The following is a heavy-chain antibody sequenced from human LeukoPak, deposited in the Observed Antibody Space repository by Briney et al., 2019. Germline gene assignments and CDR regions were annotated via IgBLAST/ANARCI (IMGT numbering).Heavy chain of an antibody. CDR3: AKSPGRGYHYSPAFDI. CDR2: ISYDGSNK. CDR1: GFTFSSYG. Sequence: PGGSLRLSCAASGFTFSSYGMHWVRQAPGKGLEWVAVISYDGSNKYYADSVKGRFTISRDNSKNTLYLQMNSLRAEDTAVYYCAKSPGRGYHYSPAFDIWGQGTMVTVSS. J-gene: IGHJ3*02. D-gene: IGHD3-22*01. V-gene: IGHV3-30*18.